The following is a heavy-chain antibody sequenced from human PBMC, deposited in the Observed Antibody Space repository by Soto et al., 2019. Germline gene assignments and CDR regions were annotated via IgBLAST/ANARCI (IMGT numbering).Heavy chain of an antibody. J-gene: IGHJ4*02. V-gene: IGHV3-15*01. CDR3: TTDQPLYDFWSGYDSLYGY. CDR2: IKSKTDGGTT. Sequence: GGSLRLSCAASGFTFSNAWMSWVRQAPGKGLEWVGRIKSKTDGGTTDYAAPVKGRFTISRDDSKNTLYLQMNSLKTEDTAVYYCTTDQPLYDFWSGYDSLYGYWGQGTLVTVSS. D-gene: IGHD3-3*01. CDR1: GFTFSNAW.